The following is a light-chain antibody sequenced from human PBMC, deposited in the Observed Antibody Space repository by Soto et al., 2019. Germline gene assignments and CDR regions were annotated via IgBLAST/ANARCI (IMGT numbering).Light chain of an antibody. CDR1: QSVSNS. CDR2: DAS. V-gene: IGKV3-20*01. Sequence: EIVLTQSPGSLSLSPGERATLSCGASQSVSNSLAWYQQKPGRSPRLLIFDASSRATGIPDRFSGGGSGTDFTLTISRLEPEDFAVYYCQQYGRSPRTFGQGTKLDIK. J-gene: IGKJ2*01. CDR3: QQYGRSPRT.